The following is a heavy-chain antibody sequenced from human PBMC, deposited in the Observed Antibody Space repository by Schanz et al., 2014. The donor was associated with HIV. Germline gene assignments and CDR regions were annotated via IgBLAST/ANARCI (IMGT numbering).Heavy chain of an antibody. Sequence: VQLVESGGALVKTGESLRLSCVASARFGFTATWMSWVRQAPGKGLEWVAGISYDGVNVYYADSVKGRFTFSRDNSKNTLYLQMYSLRGEDTAVYYCAKGTIFHGDCLDYWGQGTLVTVSS. CDR2: ISYDGVNV. V-gene: IGHV3-30*18. CDR3: AKGTIFHGDCLDY. D-gene: IGHD4-17*01. J-gene: IGHJ4*02. CDR1: ARFGFTATW.